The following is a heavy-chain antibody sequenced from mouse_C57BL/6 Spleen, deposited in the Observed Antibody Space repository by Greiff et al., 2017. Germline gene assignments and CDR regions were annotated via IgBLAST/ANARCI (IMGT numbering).Heavy chain of an antibody. Sequence: EVQLQQSGPELVKPGASVKISCKASGYSFTDYNMNWVKQSNGKSLEWIGVINPNYGTTSYNQKFKGKATLTVDQSSSTAYMQLNSLTSEDSAVYYCARKGGFTTVVAHWYFDVWGTGTTVTVSS. CDR3: ARKGGFTTVVAHWYFDV. CDR1: GYSFTDYN. V-gene: IGHV1-39*01. D-gene: IGHD1-1*01. CDR2: INPNYGTT. J-gene: IGHJ1*03.